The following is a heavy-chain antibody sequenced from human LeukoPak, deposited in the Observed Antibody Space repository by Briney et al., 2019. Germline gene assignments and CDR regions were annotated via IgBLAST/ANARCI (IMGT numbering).Heavy chain of an antibody. J-gene: IGHJ4*02. D-gene: IGHD5-18*01. CDR1: GYTFTSYY. CDR3: ARETDDTGASDY. Sequence: ASVKVSCKASGYTFTSYYMHWVRQAPGQGLEWMGIINPSGGSTSYAQKFQGRVTTTRDMSTSTVYMELSSLRSEDTAVYYCARETDDTGASDYWGQGTLVTVSS. V-gene: IGHV1-46*01. CDR2: INPSGGST.